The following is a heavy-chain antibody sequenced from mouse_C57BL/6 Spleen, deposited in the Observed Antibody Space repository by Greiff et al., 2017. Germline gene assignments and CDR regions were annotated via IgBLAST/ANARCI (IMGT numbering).Heavy chain of an antibody. CDR3: AREGDFITTVPGSMRY. CDR1: GFSLTSYA. D-gene: IGHD1-1*01. V-gene: IGHV2-9-1*01. J-gene: IGHJ4*01. CDR2: IWTGGGT. Sequence: QVQLKESGPGLVAPSQCLSISCTVSGFSLTSYAISWVRQPPGKGLEWLGVIWTGGGTNYTSARKYSLSICKDNTKSQVFLKMNSLQADDTARYYCAREGDFITTVPGSMRYWGQGTSVTVSS.